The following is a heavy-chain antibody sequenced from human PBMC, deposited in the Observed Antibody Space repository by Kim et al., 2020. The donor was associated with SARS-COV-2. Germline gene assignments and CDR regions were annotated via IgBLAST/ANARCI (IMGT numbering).Heavy chain of an antibody. D-gene: IGHD3-10*01. J-gene: IGHJ4*02. CDR2: INPNSGGT. CDR1: GYTFTGYY. Sequence: ASVKVSCKGSGYTFTGYYMHWVRQAPGQGLEWMGRINPNSGGTDYAQKFQGRVTMTRDTSISTAYMELSSLRSDDTAVYFCARVEGAVVRGVLAYWGQGALVTVS. V-gene: IGHV1-2*06. CDR3: ARVEGAVVRGVLAY.